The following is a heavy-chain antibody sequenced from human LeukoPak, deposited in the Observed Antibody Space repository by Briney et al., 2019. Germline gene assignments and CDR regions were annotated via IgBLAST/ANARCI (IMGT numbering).Heavy chain of an antibody. CDR3: ARDLGY. V-gene: IGHV3-66*01. J-gene: IGHJ4*02. Sequence: GGSLRLSCAASEFTVSSNYMSWVRQAPGKGLEWVSVIYSGGSTYYADSVKGRFTISRENSKNTLYLQMNSLRAEDTAVYYCARDLGYWGQGTLVTISS. CDR2: IYSGGST. CDR1: EFTVSSNY.